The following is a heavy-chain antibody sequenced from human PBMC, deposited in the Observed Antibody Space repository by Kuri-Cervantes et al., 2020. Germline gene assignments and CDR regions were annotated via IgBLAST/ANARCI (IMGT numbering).Heavy chain of an antibody. D-gene: IGHD2-2*01. CDR1: GFTFSNAW. Sequence: GESLKISCAASGFTFSNAWMSWVRQAPGKGLERVGRIKSKTDGGTTDYAAPVKGRFTISRDDSKNTLYLQMNSLKTEDTAVYYCTTKKDYCSSTSCYGGAFDIWGQGTMVTVSS. CDR2: IKSKTDGGTT. J-gene: IGHJ3*02. CDR3: TTKKDYCSSTSCYGGAFDI. V-gene: IGHV3-15*01.